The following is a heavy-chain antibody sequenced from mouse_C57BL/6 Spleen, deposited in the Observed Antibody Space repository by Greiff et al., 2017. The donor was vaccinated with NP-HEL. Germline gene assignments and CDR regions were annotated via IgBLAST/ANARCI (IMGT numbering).Heavy chain of an antibody. CDR2: IHPNSGST. CDR3: ARSYYGNSFYAMDY. V-gene: IGHV1-64*01. J-gene: IGHJ4*01. D-gene: IGHD2-1*01. Sequence: VQLQQPGAELVKPGASVKLSCKASGYTFTSYWMHWVKQRPGQGLEWIGMIHPNSGSTNYNEKFKSKATLTVDKSSSTAYMQLSSLTSEDSAVYDGARSYYGNSFYAMDYWGQGTSVTVSS. CDR1: GYTFTSYW.